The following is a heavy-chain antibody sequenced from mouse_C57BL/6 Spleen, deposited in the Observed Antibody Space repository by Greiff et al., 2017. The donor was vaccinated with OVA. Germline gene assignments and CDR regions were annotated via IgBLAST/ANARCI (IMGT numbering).Heavy chain of an antibody. J-gene: IGHJ3*01. Sequence: QVQLKQSGPELVKPGASVKISCKASGYAFSSSWMNWVKQRPGKGLEWIGRIYPGDGDTNYNGKFKGKATLTADKSSSTAYMQLSSLTSEDSAVYFCARDPGRFAYWGQGTLVTVSA. V-gene: IGHV1-82*01. CDR1: GYAFSSSW. CDR2: IYPGDGDT. CDR3: ARDPGRFAY.